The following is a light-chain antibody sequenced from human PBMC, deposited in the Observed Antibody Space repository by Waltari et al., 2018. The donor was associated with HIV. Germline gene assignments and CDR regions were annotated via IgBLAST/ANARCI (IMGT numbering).Light chain of an antibody. Sequence: DIQMTQSPFSLSASVGASVTITCRASQNIDRYLNWYQQKPGKAPKRLVSDAYSLQSGVPSRFSGSGSGTDFTLTISSLQPEDFATYYCQQSYNTPPWTFGQGTKVEIK. J-gene: IGKJ1*01. CDR1: QNIDRY. V-gene: IGKV1-39*01. CDR2: DAY. CDR3: QQSYNTPPWT.